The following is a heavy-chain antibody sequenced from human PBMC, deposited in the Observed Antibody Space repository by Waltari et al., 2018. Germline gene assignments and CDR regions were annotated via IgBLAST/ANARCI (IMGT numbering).Heavy chain of an antibody. D-gene: IGHD1-26*01. Sequence: QVQLQESGPGLVKPSETLSLTCAVSGYSISSRHYWGWIRQPPGKGLEWIGSIYHSGSTYYNPSLKSRVTISVDTSKNQFSLKLSSVTAADTAVYYCARVATAFDYWGQGTLVTVSS. CDR1: GYSISSRHY. CDR3: ARVATAFDY. J-gene: IGHJ4*02. CDR2: IYHSGST. V-gene: IGHV4-38-2*01.